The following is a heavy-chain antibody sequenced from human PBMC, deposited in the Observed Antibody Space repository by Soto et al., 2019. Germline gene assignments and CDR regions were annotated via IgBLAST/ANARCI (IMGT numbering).Heavy chain of an antibody. CDR2: ISSGGSTI. J-gene: IGHJ4*02. CDR1: GFTFSSYE. V-gene: IGHV3-48*03. Sequence: PGGSLRLSCAASGFTFSSYEMNWVRQAPGKGLEWVSYISSGGSTIYYADSVRGRFTISRDNAKNSLYLQMNSLRAEDTAVYYCAREAYGDYLAFIDYWGQGTLVTVSS. D-gene: IGHD4-17*01. CDR3: AREAYGDYLAFIDY.